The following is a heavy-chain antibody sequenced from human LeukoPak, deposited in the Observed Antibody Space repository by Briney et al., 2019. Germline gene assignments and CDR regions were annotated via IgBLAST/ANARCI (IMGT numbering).Heavy chain of an antibody. CDR2: IYYSGST. Sequence: SETLSLTCTVSGGSISSSSYYWGWIRQPPGKGLEWIGYIYYSGSTNYNPSLKSRVTISVDTSKNQFSLKLSSVTAADTAVYYCARVGATANFHYYYYMDVWGKGTTVTVSS. D-gene: IGHD5-12*01. CDR1: GGSISSSSYY. V-gene: IGHV4-61*05. CDR3: ARVGATANFHYYYYMDV. J-gene: IGHJ6*03.